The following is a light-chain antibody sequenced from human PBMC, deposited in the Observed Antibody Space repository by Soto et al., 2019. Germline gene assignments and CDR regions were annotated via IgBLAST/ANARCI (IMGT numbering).Light chain of an antibody. CDR2: GAF. V-gene: IGKV3-15*01. Sequence: EIVMTQSPATLSVSPGGRATLSCRASQSVDINLAWYQRRPGQSPRLLVYGAFTRAAGLPARFSGRRSGTEFTLTISSLQFEDFAVYYCQQYNKWPHTFGQGTRLEIK. CDR3: QQYNKWPHT. CDR1: QSVDIN. J-gene: IGKJ5*01.